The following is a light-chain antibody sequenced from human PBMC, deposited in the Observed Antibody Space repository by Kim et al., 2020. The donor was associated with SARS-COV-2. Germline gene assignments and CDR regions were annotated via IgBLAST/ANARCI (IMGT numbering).Light chain of an antibody. V-gene: IGKV1-39*01. Sequence: DIQMTQSPPSLAASVGDRVTITCRASQYIGTYLSWYQQTSGKAPRLLIYSASTVQSGVPSRFSGSGSGTEFTLTINSLQPEDFATYYCQQSYDSVLYTFGQGTKLEIK. CDR1: QYIGTY. CDR2: SAS. CDR3: QQSYDSVLYT. J-gene: IGKJ2*01.